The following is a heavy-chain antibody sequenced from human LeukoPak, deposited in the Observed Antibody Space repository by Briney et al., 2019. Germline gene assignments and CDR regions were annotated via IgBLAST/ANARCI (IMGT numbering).Heavy chain of an antibody. D-gene: IGHD3-10*01. J-gene: IGHJ4*02. CDR2: ISADNGNT. V-gene: IGHV1-18*01. CDR3: ARTRRYYDSGSYYDY. CDR1: GYTFTNYL. Sequence: VASVKVSCKTSGYTFTNYLITWVRQAPGQGLEWMGWISADNGNTNYAQKLQGRVTMTTDTSTSTAYMELRSLRSDDTAMYYCARTRRYYDSGSYYDYWGQGTLVTVSS.